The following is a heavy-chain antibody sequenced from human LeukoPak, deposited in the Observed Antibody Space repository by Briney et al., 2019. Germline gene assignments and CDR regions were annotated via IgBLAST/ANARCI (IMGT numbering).Heavy chain of an antibody. CDR2: IYSGGNT. D-gene: IGHD4-17*01. CDR1: GVTVSTNY. CDR3: ARASGDYGRLDY. J-gene: IGHJ4*02. V-gene: IGHV3-53*01. Sequence: PGGSLRLSCAVSGVTVSTNYMSWVRQAPGKGLEWVSLIYSGGNTYYADSVKGRFTISRDNSKNTLYLQMNSLRVEDTAVYYCARASGDYGRLDYWGRGTLVTVSS.